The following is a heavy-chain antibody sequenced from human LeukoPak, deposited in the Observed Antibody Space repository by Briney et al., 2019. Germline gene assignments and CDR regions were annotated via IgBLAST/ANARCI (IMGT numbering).Heavy chain of an antibody. Sequence: GGSLRLPCAASGFTFSSYAMHWVRQAPGKGLEWVAVISYDGSNKYYADSVKGRFTISRDNSKNTLYLQMNSLRAEDTAVYYCARDFNSGFDYWGQGTLVTVSS. CDR3: ARDFNSGFDY. V-gene: IGHV3-30-3*01. CDR2: ISYDGSNK. J-gene: IGHJ4*02. CDR1: GFTFSSYA. D-gene: IGHD4-23*01.